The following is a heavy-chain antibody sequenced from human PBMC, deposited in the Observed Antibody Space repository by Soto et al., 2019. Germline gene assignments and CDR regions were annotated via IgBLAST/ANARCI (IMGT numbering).Heavy chain of an antibody. CDR3: AAELTSDAFDF. J-gene: IGHJ3*01. CDR1: GFTFNSHA. CDR2: ISGSSSHI. D-gene: IGHD3-9*01. Sequence: EVQLVESGGGLVKPGGSLRLSCVASGFTFNSHALNWVRQAPGKGLEWVSSISGSSSHIYYADSLKGRFTTSRDNARNSVYLQMNSLRAEDTAVYYCAAELTSDAFDFWGPVTVVTVS. V-gene: IGHV3-21*06.